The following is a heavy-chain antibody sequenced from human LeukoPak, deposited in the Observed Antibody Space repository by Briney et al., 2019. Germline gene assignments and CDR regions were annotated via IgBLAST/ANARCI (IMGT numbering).Heavy chain of an antibody. V-gene: IGHV5-10-1*01. J-gene: IGHJ4*02. D-gene: IGHD3-9*01. CDR2: LDPSDSYT. Sequence: GEALKISCNGSQYRFICYWLSSARQMTGKGLEWMGRLDPSDSYTNYNPSFQSHVTISADKSISPAYRQLSSLKASDTAMYYCARSAPSSYDILAGYPARILGYWGQGTLVTGSS. CDR1: QYRFICYW. CDR3: ARSAPSSYDILAGYPARILGY.